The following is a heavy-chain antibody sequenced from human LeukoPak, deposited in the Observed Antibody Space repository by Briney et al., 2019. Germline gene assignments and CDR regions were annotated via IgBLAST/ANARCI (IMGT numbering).Heavy chain of an antibody. D-gene: IGHD6-6*01. CDR1: GGSISTYY. V-gene: IGHV4-59*01. CDR3: ARSSSHNWFDP. Sequence: SETLSLTCTVSGGSISTYYWTWIRQPPGKGLEWIGYIYYSGSTNYNPSLKSRVTISVDTSKNQFSLKLSSVTAADTAVYYCARSSSHNWFDPWGQGTLVTVSS. J-gene: IGHJ5*02. CDR2: IYYSGST.